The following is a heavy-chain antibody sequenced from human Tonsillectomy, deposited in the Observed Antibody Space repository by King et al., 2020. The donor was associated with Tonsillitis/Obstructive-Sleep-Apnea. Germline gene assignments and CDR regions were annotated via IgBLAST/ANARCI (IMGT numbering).Heavy chain of an antibody. Sequence: TLKESGPTLVKPTQTLTLTCTFSGFSLSTSGVGVGWIRQPPGKALEWLALIYWDDDKRYSPSLKSRLTITKDTSKNQVVLTMTNMDPVDTPTYYCAHRRGEYYDGGGYSNYDFDYWGQGTLVTVSS. CDR3: AHRRGEYYDGGGYSNYDFDY. D-gene: IGHD3-22*01. J-gene: IGHJ4*02. CDR2: IYWDDDK. V-gene: IGHV2-5*02. CDR1: GFSLSTSGVG.